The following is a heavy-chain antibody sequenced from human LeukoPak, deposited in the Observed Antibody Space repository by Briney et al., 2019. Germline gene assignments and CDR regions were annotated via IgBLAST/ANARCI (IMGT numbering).Heavy chain of an antibody. CDR3: AKETPYSSGHD. CDR1: GFTVSSNSNY. Sequence: GGSLRLSCAASGFTVSSNSNYMSWVRQAPGKGLEWVSSIYRGDSTYYADSVKGRFTISRDNSKNTLYLQMNSLRAEDTAVYYCAKETPYSSGHDWGQGTLVTVSS. J-gene: IGHJ4*02. V-gene: IGHV3-53*01. CDR2: IYRGDST. D-gene: IGHD6-19*01.